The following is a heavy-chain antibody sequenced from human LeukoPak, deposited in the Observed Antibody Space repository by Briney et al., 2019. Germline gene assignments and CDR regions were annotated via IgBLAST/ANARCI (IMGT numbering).Heavy chain of an antibody. J-gene: IGHJ4*02. V-gene: IGHV4-59*08. Sequence: SETLSLTCTVSGGSISSYYWSWIRQPPGKGLEWIGYIYYSGSTNYNPSLKSRVTISVDTSKNQFSLKLSSVTAADTAVYYCARSTTVKVDYWGQGTLVTVSS. D-gene: IGHD4-11*01. CDR1: GGSISSYY. CDR2: IYYSGST. CDR3: ARSTTVKVDY.